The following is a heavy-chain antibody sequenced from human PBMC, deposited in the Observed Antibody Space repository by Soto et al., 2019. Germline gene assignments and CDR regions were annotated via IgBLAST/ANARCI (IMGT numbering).Heavy chain of an antibody. CDR1: GFTFSDYY. J-gene: IGHJ6*03. Sequence: QVQLVESGGGLVKPGGSLRLSCAASGFTFSDYYMSWIRQAPGKGLEWVSYISSSGSTIYYADSVKGRVTISRDNAKNSLYLQMNSMRDEDTAVYYCSRVGDEWGYYYYMDVWGKGTTVTVSS. CDR3: SRVGDEWGYYYYMDV. V-gene: IGHV3-11*01. D-gene: IGHD3-16*01. CDR2: ISSSGSTI.